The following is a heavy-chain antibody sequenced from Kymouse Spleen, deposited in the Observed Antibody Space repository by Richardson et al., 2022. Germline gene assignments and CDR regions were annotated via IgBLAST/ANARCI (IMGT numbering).Heavy chain of an antibody. V-gene: IGHV4-31*03. CDR2: IYYSGST. J-gene: IGHJ6*02. CDR1: GGSISSGGYY. Sequence: QVQLQESGPGLVKPSQTLSLTCTVSGGSISSGGYYWSWIRQHPGKGLEWIGYIYYSGSTYYNPSLKSRVTISVDTSKNQFSLKLSSVTAADTAVYYCARDRDIVVVPAAIDYYGMDVWGQGTTVTVSS. D-gene: IGHD2-2*02. CDR3: ARDRDIVVVPAAIDYYGMDV.